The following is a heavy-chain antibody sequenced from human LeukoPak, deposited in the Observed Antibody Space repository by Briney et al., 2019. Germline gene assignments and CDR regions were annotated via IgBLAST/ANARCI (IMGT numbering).Heavy chain of an antibody. Sequence: PSETLSLTCALSRGSIMTTHWWSWVRPPPGKGLEWIGEIYHTGTTNYNPSLKSRLTISVDQSRNQFSLRLSSVTAADTGTYYCAAWGVDYGGNFDYSDYWGQGTLVTVSS. CDR1: RGSIMTTHW. CDR2: IYHTGTT. D-gene: IGHD4-23*01. V-gene: IGHV4-4*02. CDR3: AAWGVDYGGNFDYSDY. J-gene: IGHJ4*02.